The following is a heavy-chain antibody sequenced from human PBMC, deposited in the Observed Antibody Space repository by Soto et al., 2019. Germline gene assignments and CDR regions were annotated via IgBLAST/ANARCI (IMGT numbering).Heavy chain of an antibody. CDR1: RFTFSSYS. CDR3: ARDFSGYSSGWSYYYYYYGVDV. CDR2: ISSSSSTI. J-gene: IGHJ6*02. Sequence: GGSLRLSCAASRFTFSSYSMNWVRQAPGKGLEWVSYISSSSSTIYYADSVKGRFTISRDNAKNSLYLQMNSLRAEDTAVYYCARDFSGYSSGWSYYYYYYGVDVWGQGTTVTVSS. D-gene: IGHD6-19*01. V-gene: IGHV3-48*01.